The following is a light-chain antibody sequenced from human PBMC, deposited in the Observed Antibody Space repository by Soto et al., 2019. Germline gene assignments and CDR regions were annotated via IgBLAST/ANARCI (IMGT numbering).Light chain of an antibody. J-gene: IGLJ3*02. CDR3: SSYAGSNIL. CDR1: SSDIGTYNF. V-gene: IGLV2-8*01. Sequence: QSVLTQPPSASGSPGQSVTISCTGTSSDIGTYNFVSWHQQHPGKAPKLIIYEVNERPSGVPDRFSGSKSGNTASLTVSGLQAEDEADYYCSSYAGSNILFGGGTKLTVL. CDR2: EVN.